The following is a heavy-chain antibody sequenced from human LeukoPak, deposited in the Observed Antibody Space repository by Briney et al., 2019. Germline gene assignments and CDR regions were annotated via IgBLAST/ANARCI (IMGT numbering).Heavy chain of an antibody. J-gene: IGHJ4*02. CDR1: GYTFTSYG. V-gene: IGHV1-18*01. Sequence: ASVKVSCKASGYTFTSYGISWVRQAPGQGLEWMGWISAYNGNTNYAQKLQGRVTMTTDTSTSTAYMELRSLRSDDTAVYYCARDGPVVVITWQGLDYWGQGTLVTVSS. D-gene: IGHD3-22*01. CDR3: ARDGPVVVITWQGLDY. CDR2: ISAYNGNT.